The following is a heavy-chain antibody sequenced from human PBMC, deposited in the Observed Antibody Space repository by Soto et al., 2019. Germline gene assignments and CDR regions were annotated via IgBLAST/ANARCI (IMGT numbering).Heavy chain of an antibody. CDR1: GGSISSYY. CDR3: ARALYYDFWSGYGD. J-gene: IGHJ4*02. V-gene: IGHV4-59*01. CDR2: IYYSGST. D-gene: IGHD3-3*01. Sequence: PSETLSLTCTVSGGSISSYYWSWIRQLPGKGLEWIGYIYYSGSTNYNPSLKSRVTISVDTSKNQFSLKLSSVTAADTAVYYCARALYYDFWSGYGDWGQGTLVTVSS.